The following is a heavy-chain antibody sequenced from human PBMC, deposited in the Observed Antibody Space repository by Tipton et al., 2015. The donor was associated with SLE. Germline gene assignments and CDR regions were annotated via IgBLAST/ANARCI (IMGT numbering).Heavy chain of an antibody. J-gene: IGHJ4*02. Sequence: TLSLTCTVSGGSISSYYWSWIRQSPGKGLEWIGYIYYSGSTNYNPSLKSRVTISVDTSKNQFSLKLSSVTAADTAVYYCARAGAFLTGYYDYWGQGTLVTVSS. V-gene: IGHV4-59*01. CDR1: GGSISSYY. CDR2: IYYSGST. CDR3: ARAGAFLTGYYDY. D-gene: IGHD3-9*01.